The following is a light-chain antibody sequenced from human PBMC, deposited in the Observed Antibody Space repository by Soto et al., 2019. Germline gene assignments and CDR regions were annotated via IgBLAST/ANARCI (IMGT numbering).Light chain of an antibody. CDR2: LAS. V-gene: IGKV1-27*01. Sequence: IQLTQAPSSLSASLGDRVTITCRASQDISSYLAWYQQKPGKAPKLLIYLASTLQSGVPSRFSGSGSGTDFTLTISSLQPEDVATYYCQKYNSAPRTFGQGTKVDI. J-gene: IGKJ1*01. CDR1: QDISSY. CDR3: QKYNSAPRT.